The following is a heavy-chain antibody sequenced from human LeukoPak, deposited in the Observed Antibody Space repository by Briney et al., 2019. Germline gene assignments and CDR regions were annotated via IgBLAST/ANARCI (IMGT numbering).Heavy chain of an antibody. Sequence: GGSLRLSCAASGFTFSSYGMHWVRQAPGKGLEWVAVIWYDGSNKYYADSVKGRFTISRDNSKNTLYLQMNSLRAEDTAVYYCAKANSGYALVFDYWGQGTLVTVSS. CDR3: AKANSGYALVFDY. D-gene: IGHD5-12*01. V-gene: IGHV3-33*06. CDR1: GFTFSSYG. CDR2: IWYDGSNK. J-gene: IGHJ4*02.